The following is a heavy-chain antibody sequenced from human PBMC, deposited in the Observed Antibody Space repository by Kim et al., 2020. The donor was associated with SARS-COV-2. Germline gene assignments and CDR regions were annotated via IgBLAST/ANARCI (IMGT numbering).Heavy chain of an antibody. Sequence: RTNYNPSLKSRVTISVDTSKNQFSLKLSSVTAADTAVYYCARQRTLGVDPWGQGTLVTVSS. CDR3: ARQRTLGVDP. CDR2: RT. J-gene: IGHJ5*02. V-gene: IGHV4-59*08. D-gene: IGHD3-10*01.